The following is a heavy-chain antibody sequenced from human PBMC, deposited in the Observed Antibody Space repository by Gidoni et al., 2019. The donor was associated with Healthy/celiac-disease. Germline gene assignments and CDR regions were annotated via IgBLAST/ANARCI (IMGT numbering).Heavy chain of an antibody. CDR2: ISWNSGSI. V-gene: IGHV3-9*01. CDR3: AKLDYYDSSGYSYFDY. D-gene: IGHD3-22*01. J-gene: IGHJ4*02. CDR1: GFTFDDYA. Sequence: EVQLVESGGGLVQPGRSLRLSCAASGFTFDDYAMHWVRQAPGKGLEWVSGISWNSGSIGYADSVKGRFTISRDNAKNSLYLQMNSLRAEDTALYYCAKLDYYDSSGYSYFDYWGQGTLVTVSS.